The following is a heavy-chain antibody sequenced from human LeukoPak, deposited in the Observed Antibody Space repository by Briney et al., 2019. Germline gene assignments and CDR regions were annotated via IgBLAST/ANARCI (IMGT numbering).Heavy chain of an antibody. CDR1: GYTFTGYY. CDR2: INPNSGGT. D-gene: IGHD2-15*01. J-gene: IGHJ4*02. Sequence: ASVKVSCKASGYTFTGYYMHWVRQAPGQGLEWMGWINPNSGGTNYAQKFQGRVTMTRDTSISTAYMELSRLRSDDTAVYYCATVIGVGGYTDYFDYWGQGTLVTVSS. CDR3: ATVIGVGGYTDYFDY. V-gene: IGHV1-2*02.